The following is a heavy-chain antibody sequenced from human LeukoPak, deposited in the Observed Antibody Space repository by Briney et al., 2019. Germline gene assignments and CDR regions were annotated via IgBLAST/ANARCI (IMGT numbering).Heavy chain of an antibody. CDR3: ARVGLTTAAGTYDY. D-gene: IGHD6-13*01. J-gene: IGHJ4*02. Sequence: GGSLRLSCAASGFTFSDYYMTWIRQAPGKGLEWLSYISGSGSPTNYADSVKGRSTISRDNAENSLYLQMNSLRAEDTAVYYCARVGLTTAAGTYDYWGQGTLVTVSS. V-gene: IGHV3-11*06. CDR1: GFTFSDYY. CDR2: ISGSGSPT.